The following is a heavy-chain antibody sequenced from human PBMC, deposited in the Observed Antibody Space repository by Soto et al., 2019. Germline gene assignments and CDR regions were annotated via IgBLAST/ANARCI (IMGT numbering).Heavy chain of an antibody. CDR1: GFIFRSYS. Sequence: TGGSLRLSCAASGFIFRSYSMTWVRQGPGKGLEWVSEISDSGSRTYYADSVKGRFTVSRDNSRNTLYLQMNNLRVEDMAIYYCAQNFDYWGQGTVVTVSS. J-gene: IGHJ4*02. CDR3: AQNFDY. CDR2: ISDSGSRT. V-gene: IGHV3-23*01.